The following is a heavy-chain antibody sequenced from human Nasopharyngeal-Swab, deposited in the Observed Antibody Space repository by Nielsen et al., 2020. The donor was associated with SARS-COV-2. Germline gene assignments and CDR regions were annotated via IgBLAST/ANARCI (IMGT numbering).Heavy chain of an antibody. Sequence: SVKVSCKASGGTFSSYAISWVRQAPGQGLEWMGGIIPIFGTANYAQKFQGRITITADESTSTAYMELSSLRSEDTAVYYCASTPYSSGWYGPRSANYGMDVWGQGTTVTVSS. CDR3: ASTPYSSGWYGPRSANYGMDV. V-gene: IGHV1-69*13. CDR1: GGTFSSYA. J-gene: IGHJ6*02. D-gene: IGHD6-19*01. CDR2: IIPIFGTA.